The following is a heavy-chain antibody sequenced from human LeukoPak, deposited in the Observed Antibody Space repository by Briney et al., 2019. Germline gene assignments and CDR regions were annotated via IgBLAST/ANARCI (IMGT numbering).Heavy chain of an antibody. CDR3: ARAVAGNYFDY. J-gene: IGHJ4*02. CDR1: GGSISSGGYY. V-gene: IGHV4-31*03. Sequence: SQTLSLTCTVSGGSISSGGYYWSWIRQHPGKGLEWIGYVYYSGSTYYNPSLKSRVTISVDTSKDQFSLKLSSVTAADTAVYYCARAVAGNYFDYWGQGTLVTVSS. D-gene: IGHD6-19*01. CDR2: VYYSGST.